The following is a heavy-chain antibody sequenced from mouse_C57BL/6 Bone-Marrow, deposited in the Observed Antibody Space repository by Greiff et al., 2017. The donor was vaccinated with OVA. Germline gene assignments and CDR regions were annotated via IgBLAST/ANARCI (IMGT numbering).Heavy chain of an antibody. CDR3: AHYGSRLYLHY. V-gene: IGHV1-59*01. Sequence: QVQLQQPGAELVRPWTSVKLSCKASGYTFTNYWMHWVKQRPGQGLEWIGVIAPSDSYINYNQKFKGRATLTVDTSSSTAYMHLSSLTSEDSAVYYCAHYGSRLYLHYWGQGTSLTVSS. CDR2: IAPSDSYI. D-gene: IGHD1-1*01. J-gene: IGHJ2*02. CDR1: GYTFTNYW.